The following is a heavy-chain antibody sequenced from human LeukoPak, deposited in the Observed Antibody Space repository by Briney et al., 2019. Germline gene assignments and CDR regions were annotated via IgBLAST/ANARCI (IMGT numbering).Heavy chain of an antibody. Sequence: PSETLSLTCSVSGGSIISSNYYWGWIRQPPGKGLEWIGNIYYSGSTYYNPSLKSPVTISVDTSKNDFSLKLISVTAADTAVYYCASYSVVDTAIGYWGQGTLVTVSS. J-gene: IGHJ4*02. V-gene: IGHV4-39*07. CDR1: GGSIISSNYY. D-gene: IGHD5-18*01. CDR2: IYYSGST. CDR3: ASYSVVDTAIGY.